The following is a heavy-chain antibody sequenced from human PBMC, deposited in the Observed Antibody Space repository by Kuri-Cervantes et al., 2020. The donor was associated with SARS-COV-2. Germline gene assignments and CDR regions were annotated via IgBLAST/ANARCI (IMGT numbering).Heavy chain of an antibody. CDR2: IKSKTDGGTT. D-gene: IGHD5-24*01. V-gene: IGHV3-15*01. Sequence: GESLKISCAASGFTFSNAWMSWVRQAPGKGLEWVGRIKSKTDGGTTDYAAPVKGRFTISRDDSKNTLYLQMNSLGNEDTAVYFCAKDLRDVYKPEGIDYWGQGTLVTVSS. CDR3: AKDLRDVYKPEGIDY. CDR1: GFTFSNAW. J-gene: IGHJ4*02.